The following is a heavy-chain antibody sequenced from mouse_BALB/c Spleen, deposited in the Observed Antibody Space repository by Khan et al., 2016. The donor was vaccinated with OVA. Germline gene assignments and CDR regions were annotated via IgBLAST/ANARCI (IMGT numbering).Heavy chain of an antibody. J-gene: IGHJ4*01. CDR3: ARSYGSWTMDD. CDR1: GDSITSGF. Sequence: MQLEESGPSLVKPSQTLSLTCSVTGDSITSGFWNWIRKFPGNKFEYMGYVTYSGNTYYYPSLKSRISITRDTSKSQYYLQLNSVTTEDTATYFCARSYGSWTMDDWGQGTSVTVSS. CDR2: VTYSGNT. D-gene: IGHD1-1*01. V-gene: IGHV3-8*02.